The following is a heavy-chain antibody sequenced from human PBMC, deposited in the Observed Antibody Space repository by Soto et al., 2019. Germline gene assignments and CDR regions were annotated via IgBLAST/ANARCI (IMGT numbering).Heavy chain of an antibody. J-gene: IGHJ4*02. CDR1: GGSISSGGYS. D-gene: IGHD5-12*01. CDR2: IYHSGST. V-gene: IGHV4-30-2*01. Sequence: QLQLQESGSGLVKPSQTLSLTCAVSGGSISSGGYSWSWIRQPPGKGLEWIGYIYHSGSTYYNPSLKGRVTITVDRARNQFSLKLSSVTAADTAVYYCAAGGGLPRYYWGQGTLVTVSS. CDR3: AAGGGLPRYY.